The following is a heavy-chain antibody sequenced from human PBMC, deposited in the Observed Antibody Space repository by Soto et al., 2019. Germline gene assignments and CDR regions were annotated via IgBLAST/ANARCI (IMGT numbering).Heavy chain of an antibody. J-gene: IGHJ4*01. CDR3: ARGVSYYYDSSGYSEGRPLDY. Sequence: ASVKVSCKVSGYTLTELSMHWVRQAPGKGLEWMGGFDPEDGETIYAQKFQGRVTMTEDTSTDTAYMELRSLRSDDTAVYYCARGVSYYYDSSGYSEGRPLDYWGQ. V-gene: IGHV1-24*01. CDR2: FDPEDGET. D-gene: IGHD3-22*01. CDR1: GYTLTELS.